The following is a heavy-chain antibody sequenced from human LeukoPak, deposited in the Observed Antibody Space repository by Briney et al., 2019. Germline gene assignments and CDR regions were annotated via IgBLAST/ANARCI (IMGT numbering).Heavy chain of an antibody. J-gene: IGHJ5*02. CDR3: AREGTVRWFDP. CDR2: AYHSGYT. CDR1: GGSISSGSYY. Sequence: SETLSLTCTVSGGSISSGSYYWSWIRQPPGKGLEWIGGAYHSGYTYYNPSLNSRVTISVDTSKNQFSLKLNSVTAADTAVYYCAREGTVRWFDPWGQGTLVTISS. D-gene: IGHD1-14*01. V-gene: IGHV4-39*07.